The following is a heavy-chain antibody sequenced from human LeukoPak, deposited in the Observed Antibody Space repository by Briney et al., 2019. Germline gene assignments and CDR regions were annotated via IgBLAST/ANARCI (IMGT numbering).Heavy chain of an antibody. D-gene: IGHD6-13*01. CDR2: ISSSSNYM. J-gene: IGHJ4*02. Sequence: PGGSLRLSCAASGFTFSRNAMNWVRQAPGKGLEWVSFISSSSNYMSYADSVKGRFTISRDDAKNSLYLQMNSLRAEDTAVYYCARPLDSSNNYFDYWGQGTLVTVSA. V-gene: IGHV3-21*01. CDR1: GFTFSRNA. CDR3: ARPLDSSNNYFDY.